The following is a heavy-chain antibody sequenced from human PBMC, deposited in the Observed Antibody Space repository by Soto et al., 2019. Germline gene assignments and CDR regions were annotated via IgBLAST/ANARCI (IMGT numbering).Heavy chain of an antibody. CDR1: GFFFSSYA. Sequence: EVQLLESGGGLVQPGGSLRLSCAASGFFFSSYAMSWVRQAPGKGLEWVSGIGGSGGYKSYADSVKGRFTISRDNSKNTLYLQMESLGAEDTAVYYCAKDAEMVSSTFNYFDYWGQGTLVAVSS. CDR3: AKDAEMVSSTFNYFDY. CDR2: IGGSGGYK. J-gene: IGHJ4*02. V-gene: IGHV3-23*01. D-gene: IGHD6-13*01.